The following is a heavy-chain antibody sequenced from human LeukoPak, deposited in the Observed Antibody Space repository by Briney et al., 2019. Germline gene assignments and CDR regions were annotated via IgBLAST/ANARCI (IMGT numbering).Heavy chain of an antibody. CDR1: GFSFSYSG. Sequence: PGRSLRLSCAASGFSFSYSGMHWVRQAPGKGLEWVAFISYDERNEYYVDSLKGRFTISRDNSKNTLYLQMNSLRPEDTAMYYCAKDGGKTYFSHWGQGTLVTVSS. V-gene: IGHV3-30*18. D-gene: IGHD2/OR15-2a*01. J-gene: IGHJ4*02. CDR2: ISYDERNE. CDR3: AKDGGKTYFSH.